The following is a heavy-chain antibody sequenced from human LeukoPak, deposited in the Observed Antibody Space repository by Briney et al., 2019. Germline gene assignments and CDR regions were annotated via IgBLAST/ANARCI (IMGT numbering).Heavy chain of an antibody. CDR2: ISYDGSNE. Sequence: HPGGSLRLSCAASGFTLSSYAMHWVRQAPGKGVEWGAIISYDGSNEHYADSVKGGFTISRDNSKKTLYLQMNSLRAEDTAIYYCTRGRGSYSLDYWGRGTLVTVSS. V-gene: IGHV3-30*01. D-gene: IGHD1-26*01. CDR3: TRGRGSYSLDY. J-gene: IGHJ4*02. CDR1: GFTLSSYA.